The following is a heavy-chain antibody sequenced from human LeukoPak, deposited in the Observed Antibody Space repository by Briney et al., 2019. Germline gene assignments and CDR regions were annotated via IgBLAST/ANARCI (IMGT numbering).Heavy chain of an antibody. J-gene: IGHJ3*02. Sequence: GGSLRLSCAASGFTFSSYGMHWVRQAPGKGLEWVAFIRYDGSNKYYADSVKGRFTISRDNSKNTLYLQMNSLRAEDTAVYYCARSLGYSGSYAAPLDAFDIWGQGTMVTVSS. CDR2: IRYDGSNK. CDR3: ARSLGYSGSYAAPLDAFDI. V-gene: IGHV3-30*02. D-gene: IGHD1-26*01. CDR1: GFTFSSYG.